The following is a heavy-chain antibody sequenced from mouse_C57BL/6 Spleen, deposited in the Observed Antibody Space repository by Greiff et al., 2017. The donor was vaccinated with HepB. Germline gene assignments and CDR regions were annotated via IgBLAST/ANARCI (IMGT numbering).Heavy chain of an antibody. CDR1: GYTFTSYW. CDR2: INPSNGGT. V-gene: IGHV1-53*01. D-gene: IGHD1-1*01. CDR3: TTADYYGSSHFDY. J-gene: IGHJ2*01. Sequence: VQLQQPGTELVKPGASVKLSCKASGYTFTSYWMHWVKQRPGQGLEWIGNINPSNGGTNYNEKFKSKATLTVDKSSNTAYLQLSSLTSEDTAVYYCTTADYYGSSHFDYWGQGTTLTVSS.